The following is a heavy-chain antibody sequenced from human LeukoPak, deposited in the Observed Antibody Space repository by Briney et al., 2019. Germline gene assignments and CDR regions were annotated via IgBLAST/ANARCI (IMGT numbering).Heavy chain of an antibody. Sequence: ASVKVSCKASGYTLTSYGISWVRQAPGQGLEWMGWISAYNGNTNYAQKLQGRVTMTTDTSTSTAYMELRSLRSDDTAVYYCAREGSSSWYILNAFDIWGQGTMVTVSS. V-gene: IGHV1-18*01. D-gene: IGHD6-13*01. CDR2: ISAYNGNT. CDR1: GYTLTSYG. J-gene: IGHJ3*02. CDR3: AREGSSSWYILNAFDI.